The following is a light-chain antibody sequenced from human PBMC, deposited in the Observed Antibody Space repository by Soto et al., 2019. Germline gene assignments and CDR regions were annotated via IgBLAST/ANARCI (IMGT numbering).Light chain of an antibody. J-gene: IGLJ3*02. Sequence: QSVLTQPPSASGTPGQRVTISCSGSSSNIGSNTVNWYQQLPGTAPKLLIYTNNQRPSGVPDRFSGSKSDTSASLAISGLQSEDEADYYCAAWDDSLNGLVFGGGTKLHRP. CDR2: TNN. V-gene: IGLV1-44*01. CDR3: AAWDDSLNGLV. CDR1: SSNIGSNT.